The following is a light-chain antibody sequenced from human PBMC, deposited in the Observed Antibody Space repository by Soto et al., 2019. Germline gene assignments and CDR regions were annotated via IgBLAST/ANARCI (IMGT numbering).Light chain of an antibody. J-gene: IGKJ4*01. CDR2: GAS. CDR3: QQRINWTPT. CDR1: QSISSH. V-gene: IGKV3-11*01. Sequence: EIVLTQSPATLSLSPGERATLSCRASQSISSHLAWYQQKPGQAPRLLIYGASNRATGIPARFSGRGSGTDFTLTISSLEPEDFAVYYCQQRINWTPTFGGGTKVEIK.